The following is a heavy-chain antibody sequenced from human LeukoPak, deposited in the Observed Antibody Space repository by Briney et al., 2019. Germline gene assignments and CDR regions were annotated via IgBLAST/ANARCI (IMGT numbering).Heavy chain of an antibody. V-gene: IGHV4-34*01. J-gene: IGHJ5*02. CDR2: INHSGST. D-gene: IGHD2-2*01. CDR3: AIRGPNCSSTSCYGSRNWFDP. CDR1: GGSFSGYY. Sequence: SETLSLTCAVYGGSFSGYYWSWIRQPPGKGLEWIGEINHSGSTNYNPSLKSRVTISVDTSKNQFSLKLSSVTAADTAVYYCAIRGPNCSSTSCYGSRNWFDPWGQGTLVTVSS.